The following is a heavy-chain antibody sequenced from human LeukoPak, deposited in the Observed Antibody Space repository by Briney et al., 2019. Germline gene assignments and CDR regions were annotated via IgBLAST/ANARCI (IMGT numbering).Heavy chain of an antibody. CDR2: INPNSGGT. V-gene: IGHV1-2*02. CDR3: AREDGLAVAAGAFDI. Sequence: ASVKVSCKASGYTFTGYYMHWVRQAPGQGLEWMGWINPNSGGTNYAQKFQGRVTMARDTSISTAYMELSRLRSDDTAVYYCAREDGLAVAAGAFDIWGQGTMVTVSS. D-gene: IGHD6-19*01. CDR1: GYTFTGYY. J-gene: IGHJ3*02.